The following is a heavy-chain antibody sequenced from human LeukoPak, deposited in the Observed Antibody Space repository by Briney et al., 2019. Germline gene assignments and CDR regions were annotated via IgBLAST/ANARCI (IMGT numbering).Heavy chain of an antibody. CDR2: ISSSSSYT. CDR1: GFTFSDYY. J-gene: IGHJ5*02. Sequence: KSGGSLRLSCAASGFTFSDYYMSWIRQAPGKGLEWVSYISSSSSYTNYADSVKGRFTISRDNAKNSLYLQMNSLRAEDTAVYYCARLLPPIVATSHWLDPWGQGTLVTVSS. D-gene: IGHD5-12*01. CDR3: ARLLPPIVATSHWLDP. V-gene: IGHV3-11*06.